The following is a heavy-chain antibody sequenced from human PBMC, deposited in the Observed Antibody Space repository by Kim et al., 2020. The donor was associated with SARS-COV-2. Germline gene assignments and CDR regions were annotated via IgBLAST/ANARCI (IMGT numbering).Heavy chain of an antibody. CDR2: INAGNGNT. Sequence: ASVKVSCKASGYTFTSYAMHWVRQAPGQRLEWMGWINAGNGNTKYSQKFQGRVTITRDTSASTAYMELSSLRSEDTAVYYCAREGGAYCGGDCYLPSRVQGSNAFDIWGQGTMVTVSS. V-gene: IGHV1-3*01. CDR3: AREGGAYCGGDCYLPSRVQGSNAFDI. CDR1: GYTFTSYA. D-gene: IGHD2-21*02. J-gene: IGHJ3*02.